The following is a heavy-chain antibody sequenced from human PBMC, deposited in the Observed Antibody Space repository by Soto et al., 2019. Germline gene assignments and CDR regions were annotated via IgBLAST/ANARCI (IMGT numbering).Heavy chain of an antibody. V-gene: IGHV3-15*05. D-gene: IGHD1-26*01. CDR1: GFNFINGW. Sequence: EVQLVESGGGLVKPGGSLRLSCAASGFNFINGWMSWVRQAPGKGLEWVGRIKSKVHGETTDYAAHVKGRVTISRDDSKNTLYLQMHSLQTEDTAVYYCSTEEWEWGQGTLVTVSS. J-gene: IGHJ4*02. CDR2: IKSKVHGETT. CDR3: STEEWE.